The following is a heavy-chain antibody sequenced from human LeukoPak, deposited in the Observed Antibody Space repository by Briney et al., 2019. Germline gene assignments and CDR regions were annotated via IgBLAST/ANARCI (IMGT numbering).Heavy chain of an antibody. CDR1: GYTFTSYG. CDR3: AREGLYGGHFRGAYYYYYMDV. J-gene: IGHJ6*03. V-gene: IGHV1-18*01. CDR2: ISAYNGNT. D-gene: IGHD4-23*01. Sequence: ASVKVSCKASGYTFTSYGISWVRQAPGQGLEWMGWISAYNGNTNYAQKLQGRVTMTTDTSTSTAYMELRSLRSDDTAVYYCAREGLYGGHFRGAYYYYYMDVWGKGTTVTVSS.